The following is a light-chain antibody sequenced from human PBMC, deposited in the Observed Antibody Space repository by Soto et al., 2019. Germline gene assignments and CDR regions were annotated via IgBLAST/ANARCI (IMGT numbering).Light chain of an antibody. V-gene: IGKV3-20*01. CDR1: QSVSSNY. CDR2: GAS. CDR3: QQYAGSPLT. J-gene: IGKJ4*01. Sequence: EIVLTQSPGTLSLSPGERATLSCRASQSVSSNYLAWYQQKPGQAPSLLIYGASSRATGNPDRFSGSGSGTDFTLTISRLEPEDFAVYYCQQYAGSPLTFGGGTKVDIK.